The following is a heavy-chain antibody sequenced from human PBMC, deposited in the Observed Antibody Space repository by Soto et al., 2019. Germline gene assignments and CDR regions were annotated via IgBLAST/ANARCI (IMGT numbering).Heavy chain of an antibody. CDR1: GFTFSSYP. CDR3: ARNFAYFHWSGSFDL. J-gene: IGHJ3*01. Sequence: GGSLRLSCAASGFTFSSYPMHWVRQTPGKGLEWVAAISDDGSNKYYGDSVKVRFTISRDNSGNTLYLQMTGLRPEDTAVYYCARNFAYFHWSGSFDLWGQGTRVTVSS. CDR2: ISDDGSNK. D-gene: IGHD3-9*01. V-gene: IGHV3-30*04.